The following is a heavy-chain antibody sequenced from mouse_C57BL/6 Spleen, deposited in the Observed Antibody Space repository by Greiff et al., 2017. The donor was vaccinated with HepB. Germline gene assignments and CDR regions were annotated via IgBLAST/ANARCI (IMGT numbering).Heavy chain of an antibody. CDR3: ARVYYYGSSCCDY. CDR1: GFNIKDYY. D-gene: IGHD1-1*01. CDR2: IDPEDGET. V-gene: IGHV14-2*01. Sequence: VQLKESGAELVKPGASVKLSCTASGFNIKDYYMHWVKQRTEQGLEWIGRIDPEDGETKYAPNFQGKATITADTSSNTAYLQLSSLTSEDTAVYYCARVYYYGSSCCDYWGQGTTLTVSS. J-gene: IGHJ2*01.